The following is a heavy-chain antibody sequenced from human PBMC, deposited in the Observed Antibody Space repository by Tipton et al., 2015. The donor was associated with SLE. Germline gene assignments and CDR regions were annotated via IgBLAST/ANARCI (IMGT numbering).Heavy chain of an antibody. J-gene: IGHJ4*02. Sequence: TLSLTCSVSGGSMSSYYWTWIRQPPGKGLEWMAYIHYSGGTNYNPSLKSRVTISVDTSRSQFSLKLTSVTAADRAVYYCARAWGLWSGSKGGSFGYWGQGTLITVSS. D-gene: IGHD3-3*01. CDR1: GGSMSSYY. CDR2: IHYSGGT. V-gene: IGHV4-59*01. CDR3: ARAWGLWSGSKGGSFGY.